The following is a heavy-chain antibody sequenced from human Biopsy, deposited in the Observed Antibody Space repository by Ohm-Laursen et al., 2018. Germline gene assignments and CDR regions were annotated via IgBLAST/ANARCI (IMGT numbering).Heavy chain of an antibody. CDR2: VYNGGTT. D-gene: IGHD3-3*01. CDR3: ARTPRDSFWSGSYKRGLWFDP. V-gene: IGHV4-59*01. J-gene: IGHJ5*02. CDR1: GGSIISYY. Sequence: TLSLTCSVSGGSIISYYWKWIRQPPGKGLEWIGHVYNGGTTNYNPSLKSRVTISKDTSKNQFSLQVNSVTAADTAVYYCARTPRDSFWSGSYKRGLWFDPWGQGTLVIVSS.